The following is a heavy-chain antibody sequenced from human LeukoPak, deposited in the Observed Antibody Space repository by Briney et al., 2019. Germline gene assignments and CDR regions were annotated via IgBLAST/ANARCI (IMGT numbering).Heavy chain of an antibody. D-gene: IGHD6-13*01. CDR2: ISDSSKYT. J-gene: IGHJ4*02. V-gene: IGHV3-21*01. CDR1: GFTLSSYS. CDR3: ARVLEAAAFDY. Sequence: GGSLRLSCAASGFTLSSYSMNWVRQAPGKGLEWVSSISDSSKYTYYADSLKGRFTISRDNAKNSLFLQMHSLRAEDTAVYYCARVLEAAAFDYWGQGTLVTVSS.